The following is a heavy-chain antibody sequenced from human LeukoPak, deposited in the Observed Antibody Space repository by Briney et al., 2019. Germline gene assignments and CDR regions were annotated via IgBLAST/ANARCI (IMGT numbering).Heavy chain of an antibody. CDR2: IKQDGSEK. D-gene: IGHD6-19*01. CDR3: ARVQTGYSSGWSSYWYFDL. Sequence: GSLLLSCAASGFTFSSYWMSWVRQAPGKGLEWVANIKQDGSEKYYVDSVKGRFTISRDNAKNSLYLQMNSLRAEDTAVYYCARVQTGYSSGWSSYWYFDLWGRGTLVAVSS. V-gene: IGHV3-7*01. CDR1: GFTFSSYW. J-gene: IGHJ2*01.